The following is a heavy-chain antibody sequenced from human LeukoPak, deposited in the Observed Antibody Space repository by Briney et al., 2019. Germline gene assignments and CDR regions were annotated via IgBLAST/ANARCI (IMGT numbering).Heavy chain of an antibody. J-gene: IGHJ4*02. Sequence: PSETLSLTCTVSGGSISSYYWSWIRQPPGKGLEWIGYIYTSGSTNYNPSLKSRVTISVDTPKNQFSLKLSSVTAADTAVYYCARQVPSNWGSVDYWGQGTLVTVSS. D-gene: IGHD7-27*01. CDR2: IYTSGST. CDR3: ARQVPSNWGSVDY. V-gene: IGHV4-4*09. CDR1: GGSISSYY.